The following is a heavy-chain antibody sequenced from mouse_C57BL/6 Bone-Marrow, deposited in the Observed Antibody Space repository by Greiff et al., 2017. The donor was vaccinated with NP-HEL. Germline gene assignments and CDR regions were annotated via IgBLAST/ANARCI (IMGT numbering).Heavy chain of an antibody. D-gene: IGHD3-3*01. Sequence: VQLQQSGPGLVQPSQSLSITCTVSGFSLTSYGVHWVRQSPGKGLEWLGVIWRGGSTDYNAAFFSSLSIGKDNAKSQVFFKKNRLQADDTAIYYCDRKARTAAMDYWGQGTSLTVSS. CDR1: GFSLTSYG. J-gene: IGHJ4*01. CDR3: DRKARTAAMDY. V-gene: IGHV2-2*01. CDR2: IWRGGST.